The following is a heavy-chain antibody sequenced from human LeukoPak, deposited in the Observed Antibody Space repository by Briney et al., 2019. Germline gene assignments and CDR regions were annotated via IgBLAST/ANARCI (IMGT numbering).Heavy chain of an antibody. Sequence: GGSLRLSCAASGFTFSSYEMNWVRQAPGKGLEWVSDISSSGSTIDYADSVKGRFTISRDNAKNSLYLQMNSLRAEDTAVYYCAVTTVGFALDYWGQGTLVTVSS. CDR1: GFTFSSYE. CDR2: ISSSGSTI. J-gene: IGHJ4*02. CDR3: AVTTVGFALDY. V-gene: IGHV3-48*03. D-gene: IGHD4-17*01.